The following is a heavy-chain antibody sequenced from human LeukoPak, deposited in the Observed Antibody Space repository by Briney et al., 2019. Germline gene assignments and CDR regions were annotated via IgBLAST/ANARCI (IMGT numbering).Heavy chain of an antibody. CDR3: AKGGIRLWFDL. CDR1: GFTFSSYN. CDR2: ISGSGGST. V-gene: IGHV3-23*01. Sequence: GGSLRLSCAASGFTFSSYNMNWVRQAPGKGLEWVSAISGSGGSTYYADSVKGRFTISRDNSKNTLYLQMNSLRAEDTAVYYCAKGGIRLWFDLWGQGTLVTVSS. D-gene: IGHD2-21*01. J-gene: IGHJ5*02.